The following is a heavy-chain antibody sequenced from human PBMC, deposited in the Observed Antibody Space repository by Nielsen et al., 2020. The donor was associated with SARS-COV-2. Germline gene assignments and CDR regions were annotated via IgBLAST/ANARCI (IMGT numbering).Heavy chain of an antibody. V-gene: IGHV4-34*01. CDR3: ARGPIGWLRLVYYYYYMDV. Sequence: SETLSLTCAVYGGSFSGYYWSWIRQPPGKGLEWIGEINHSGSTNYNPSLKSRVTISVDTSKNQFSLKLSSVTAADTAVYYCARGPIGWLRLVYYYYYMDVWGKGTTVTVSS. J-gene: IGHJ6*03. CDR1: GGSFSGYY. CDR2: INHSGST. D-gene: IGHD5-12*01.